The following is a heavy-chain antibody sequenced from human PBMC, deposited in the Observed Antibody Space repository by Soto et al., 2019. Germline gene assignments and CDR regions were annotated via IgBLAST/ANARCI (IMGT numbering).Heavy chain of an antibody. CDR1: GGSFSGYY. J-gene: IGHJ5*02. D-gene: IGHD6-13*01. Sequence: SETLSLTCAVYGGSFSGYYWSWIRQPPGKGLEWIGEINHSGSTNYNPSLKSRVTISVDTSKNQFSLKLSSVTAADTAVYYCARGPYSSSWNVGDWFDPWGQGTLVTVSS. CDR3: ARGPYSSSWNVGDWFDP. V-gene: IGHV4-34*01. CDR2: INHSGST.